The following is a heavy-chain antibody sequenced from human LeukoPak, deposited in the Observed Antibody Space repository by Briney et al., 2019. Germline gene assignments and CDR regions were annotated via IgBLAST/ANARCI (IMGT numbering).Heavy chain of an antibody. CDR2: ISPYNGDT. CDR1: GYTFSSNG. D-gene: IGHD3-22*01. V-gene: IGHV1-18*01. J-gene: IGHJ4*02. Sequence: ASLRVSCTASGYTFSSNGISWVRQSPGRGLELMGGISPYNGDTNYAQKPQGRVTMTTDSSTSTAYMELRSLRSDATAVYYCARWQYYYGSSGQLGRYFDYWGQGTLVTVSS. CDR3: ARWQYYYGSSGQLGRYFDY.